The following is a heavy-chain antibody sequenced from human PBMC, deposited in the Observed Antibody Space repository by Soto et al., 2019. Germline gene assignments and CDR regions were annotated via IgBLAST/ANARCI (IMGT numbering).Heavy chain of an antibody. CDR3: ARTYSSSWRVYYFDY. CDR1: GGSISSGDYY. D-gene: IGHD6-13*01. J-gene: IGHJ4*02. Sequence: SETLSLTCTVSGGSISSGDYYWSWIRQPPGKGLEWIGYIYYSGSTYYNPPLKSRVTISVDTSENQFSLKLSSVTAADTAVYYCARTYSSSWRVYYFDYWGQGTLVTVS. V-gene: IGHV4-30-4*01. CDR2: IYYSGST.